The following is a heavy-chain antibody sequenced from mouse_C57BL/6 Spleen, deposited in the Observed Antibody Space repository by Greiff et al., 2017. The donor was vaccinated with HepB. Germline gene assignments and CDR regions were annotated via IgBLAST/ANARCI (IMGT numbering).Heavy chain of an antibody. CDR2: IAPETGGT. D-gene: IGHD1-1*01. Sequence: QVQLQQSGAELVRPGASVTLSCKASGYTFTDYEMHWVKQTPVHGLEWIGAIAPETGGTAYNQKFKGKAILTADKSSSTAYMELRSLTSEDSAVYYCTRDYGSAMDYWGQGTSVTVSS. CDR1: GYTFTDYE. V-gene: IGHV1-15*01. J-gene: IGHJ4*01. CDR3: TRDYGSAMDY.